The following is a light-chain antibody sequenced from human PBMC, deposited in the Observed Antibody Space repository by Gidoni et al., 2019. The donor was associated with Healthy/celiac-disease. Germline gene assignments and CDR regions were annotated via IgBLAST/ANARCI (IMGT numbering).Light chain of an antibody. V-gene: IGKV4-1*01. Sequence: SLGERATINCKSSQSVLYSSNNKNYLAWYQQKPGQPPKLLIYWASTRESGVPDRFSGSGSGTDFTLTISSLQAEDVAVYYCQQYYSTPQTFXGXTKVXIK. CDR3: QQYYSTPQT. CDR2: WAS. CDR1: QSVLYSSNNKNY. J-gene: IGKJ4*01.